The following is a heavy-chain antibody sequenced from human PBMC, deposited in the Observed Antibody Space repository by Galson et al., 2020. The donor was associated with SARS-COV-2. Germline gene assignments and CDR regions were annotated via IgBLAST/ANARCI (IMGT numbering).Heavy chain of an antibody. Sequence: KIGESLKISCKGSGYSFTSYWIGWVRQMPGKGLEWMGIIYPGDSDTRYSPSFQGQVTISADKSISTAYLQWSSLKASDTAMYYCARRHRDYCSGGSCYADWFDPWGQGTRVTVSS. J-gene: IGHJ5*02. CDR2: IYPGDSDT. CDR3: ARRHRDYCSGGSCYADWFDP. CDR1: GYSFTSYW. V-gene: IGHV5-51*01. D-gene: IGHD2-15*01.